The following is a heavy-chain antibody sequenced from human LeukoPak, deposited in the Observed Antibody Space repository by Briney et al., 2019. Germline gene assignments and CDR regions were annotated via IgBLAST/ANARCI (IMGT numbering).Heavy chain of an antibody. CDR1: GFTFSTYA. Sequence: GGSLRLSCAASGFTFSTYAMSWVRQPPGKGLEWVSTISSSGGSTYYADSMKGRFTISRDNSKNTLYLQMNSLRAEDSAVYYCAKEGSNCGGNCLWYSDLWGRGTLVTVSS. J-gene: IGHJ2*01. CDR3: AKEGSNCGGNCLWYSDL. CDR2: ISSSGGST. D-gene: IGHD2-21*02. V-gene: IGHV3-23*01.